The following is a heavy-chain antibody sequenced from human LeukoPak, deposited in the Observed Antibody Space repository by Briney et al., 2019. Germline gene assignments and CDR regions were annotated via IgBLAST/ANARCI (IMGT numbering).Heavy chain of an antibody. CDR1: GFTFSSYS. CDR3: ARDLGGAADY. J-gene: IGHJ4*02. CDR2: ISSSSSTL. D-gene: IGHD2-15*01. V-gene: IGHV3-48*01. Sequence: AGGSLRLSCAASGFTFSSYSMNWVRQAPGKGLEWVSYISSSSSTLYYADSVKGRFSISRDNAKNSLYLQMNSLRAEDTAVYYCARDLGGAADYWGQGTLVTVSS.